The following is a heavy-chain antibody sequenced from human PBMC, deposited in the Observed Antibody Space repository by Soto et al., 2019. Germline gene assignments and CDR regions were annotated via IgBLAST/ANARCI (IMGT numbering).Heavy chain of an antibody. Sequence: QVQLVESGGGVVQPGRSLRLSCAASGFTFSSYAMHWVRQAPGKGLEWVAVISYDGSNKYYADSVKGRFTISRDNSKNALYLQMNSLRAEDTAVYYCAREEYSSSELDYWGQGTLVTVSS. CDR1: GFTFSSYA. D-gene: IGHD6-6*01. J-gene: IGHJ4*02. CDR3: AREEYSSSELDY. CDR2: ISYDGSNK. V-gene: IGHV3-30-3*01.